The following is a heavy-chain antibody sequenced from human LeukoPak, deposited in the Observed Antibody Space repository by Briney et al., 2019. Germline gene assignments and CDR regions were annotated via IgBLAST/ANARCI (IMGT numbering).Heavy chain of an antibody. CDR2: IAHDGTR. Sequence: SETLSLTCAVSGGSIDSTNYWSWVRQAPGRGLEWIGEIAHDGTRNYNPSLRSRVAMSFDRANNYFSLSLTAVTAADTAVYYCAREILGGFNPGAYWGQGTLVTVSS. V-gene: IGHV4-4*02. J-gene: IGHJ4*02. CDR3: AREILGGFNPGAY. D-gene: IGHD1-14*01. CDR1: GGSIDSTNY.